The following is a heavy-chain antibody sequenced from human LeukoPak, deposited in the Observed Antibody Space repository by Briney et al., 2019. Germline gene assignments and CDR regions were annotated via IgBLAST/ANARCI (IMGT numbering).Heavy chain of an antibody. CDR3: ASSPIVVVPAAIGWFDP. D-gene: IGHD2-2*01. J-gene: IGHJ5*02. V-gene: IGHV4-34*01. CDR2: INHSGST. CDR1: GGSFSGYY. Sequence: KSSETLSLTCAVYGGSFSGYYWSWIRQPPRKGLEWIGEINHSGSTNYNPSLKSRVTISVDRSKNQFSLKLSSVTAADTAVYYCASSPIVVVPAAIGWFDPWGQGTLVTVSS.